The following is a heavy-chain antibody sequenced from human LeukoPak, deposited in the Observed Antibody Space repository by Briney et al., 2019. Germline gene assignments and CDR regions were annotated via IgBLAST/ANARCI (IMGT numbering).Heavy chain of an antibody. J-gene: IGHJ5*02. CDR3: ATTVSGIAVAGGWFDP. CDR1: GGPISSYY. Sequence: PSETLSLTCTVSGGPISSYYWSWMRQPPGKALEWIGYISYSGSTNYNPSLKSRVTTSVDTSKNQFSLKLSSVTAADTAVYYCATTVSGIAVAGGWFDPWGQGTLVTVSS. D-gene: IGHD6-19*01. CDR2: ISYSGST. V-gene: IGHV4-59*08.